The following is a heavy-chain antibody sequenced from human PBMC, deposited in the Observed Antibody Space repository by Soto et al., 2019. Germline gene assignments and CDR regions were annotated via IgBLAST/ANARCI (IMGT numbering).Heavy chain of an antibody. CDR2: RYDDAST. CDR1: GDSIRNRNYY. D-gene: IGHD3-22*01. J-gene: IGHJ4*02. V-gene: IGHV4-39*01. CDR3: ARGLYLGPSGYYLDF. Sequence: QLQLQESGPGLVKPSETLSLSCSVSGDSIRNRNYYWAWIRQPPGKGLEWIVSRYDDASTFYNPSLKRRVTISIDTSKNQLSLKVTSVTAADTAGYYCARGLYLGPSGYYLDFWGQGTLVTVSS.